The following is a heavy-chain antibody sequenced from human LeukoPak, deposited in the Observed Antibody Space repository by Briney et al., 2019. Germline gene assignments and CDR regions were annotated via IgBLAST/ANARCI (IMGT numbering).Heavy chain of an antibody. CDR3: AIQTSVTPGSRYFDL. Sequence: GASVKVSCKAFGYTFTSYDINWVRQATGQGLEWMGWMNPNSGNTGYEQKFQGRVTISRNTSITPSYMELSSLRSDDTAVYYCAIQTSVTPGSRYFDLWGRGTLVTVSS. D-gene: IGHD4-17*01. J-gene: IGHJ2*01. CDR2: MNPNSGNT. V-gene: IGHV1-8*03. CDR1: GYTFTSYD.